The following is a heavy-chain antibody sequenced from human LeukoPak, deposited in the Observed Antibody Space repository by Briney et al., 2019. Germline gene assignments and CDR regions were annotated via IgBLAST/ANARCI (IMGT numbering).Heavy chain of an antibody. CDR3: ARSYGSGSTQAFSFDY. CDR2: INTNTANP. J-gene: IGHJ4*02. V-gene: IGHV7-4-1*02. CDR1: GYTFTSYA. Sequence: ASVKVSCKASGYTFTSYAMNWVRQAPGHGLEWMGWINTNTANPTYAQGFTGRFVFSLDTSVSTAYLQISSLKAEDTAVYYCARSYGSGSTQAFSFDYWGQGTLVTVSS. D-gene: IGHD3-10*01.